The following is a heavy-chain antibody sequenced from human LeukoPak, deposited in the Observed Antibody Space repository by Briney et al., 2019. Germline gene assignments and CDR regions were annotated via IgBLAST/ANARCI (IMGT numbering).Heavy chain of an antibody. Sequence: SETLSLTCTVSGVSISNNYFYWAWNRPPPGQGLELIGYVNHTGSTFHNSSLKSRFTISADTSQNQFSLSLTSVTAADTAVYYCATLGLLRGAGFNLATHFDYWGQGTLVAVSS. D-gene: IGHD1-26*01. CDR3: ATLGLLRGAGFNLATHFDY. J-gene: IGHJ4*02. CDR2: VNHTGST. V-gene: IGHV4-39*01. CDR1: GVSISNNYFY.